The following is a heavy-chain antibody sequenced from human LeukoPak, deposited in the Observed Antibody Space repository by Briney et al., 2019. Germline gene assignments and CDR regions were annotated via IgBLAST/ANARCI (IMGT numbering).Heavy chain of an antibody. D-gene: IGHD3-10*01. V-gene: IGHV3-7*05. CDR1: GFTFSSYW. J-gene: IGHJ4*02. CDR3: ARGRITKDY. Sequence: GGSLRLSCAASGFTFSSYWMTWVRQAPGKGLEWVANINQDGSEKYYADSVKGRFTISRDNAKNSLYLQMNSLRAEDTAVYYCARGRITKDYWGQGTLVTVSS. CDR2: INQDGSEK.